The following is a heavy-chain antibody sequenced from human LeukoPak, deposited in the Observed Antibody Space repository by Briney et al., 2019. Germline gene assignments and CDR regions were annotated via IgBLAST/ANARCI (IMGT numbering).Heavy chain of an antibody. V-gene: IGHV1-69*13. CDR1: GGTFSSYA. D-gene: IGHD4-17*01. CDR2: IIPIFGTA. CDR3: ARGSPYGDYEIGY. J-gene: IGHJ4*02. Sequence: ASVKVSCKASGGTFSSYAISWVRQAPGQGLEWMGGIIPIFGTANYAQKFQGRVTITADESMSTAYMELSSLRSEDTAVYYCARGSPYGDYEIGYWGQGTLVTVSS.